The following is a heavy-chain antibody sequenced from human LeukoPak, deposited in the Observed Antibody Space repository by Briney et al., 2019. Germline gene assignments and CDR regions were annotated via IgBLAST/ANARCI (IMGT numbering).Heavy chain of an antibody. Sequence: GGSLRLSCAASGFTFSSYWMSWVRQAPGKGLEWVANIKQDESEKSSFASVKGRYPISRDNAKNSLYLQMNSLRAEDTAVYYCVRGGTSGWDWYFDLWGRGTLVTVSS. CDR3: VRGGTSGWDWYFDL. J-gene: IGHJ2*01. D-gene: IGHD6-19*01. V-gene: IGHV3-7*01. CDR2: IKQDESEK. CDR1: GFTFSSYW.